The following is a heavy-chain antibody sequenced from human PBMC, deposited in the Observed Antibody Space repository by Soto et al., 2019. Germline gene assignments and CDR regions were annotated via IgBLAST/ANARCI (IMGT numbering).Heavy chain of an antibody. V-gene: IGHV5-51*01. J-gene: IGHJ6*02. Sequence: GESLKISCKGSGYSFTSYWIGWVRQMPGKGLEWMGIIYPGDSDTRYSPSFQGQVTISADKSISTAYLQWSSLKASDTAMYYCARHGEWELLLRYYSMDVWGQGTTVTVSS. CDR1: GYSFTSYW. CDR2: IYPGDSDT. D-gene: IGHD1-26*01. CDR3: ARHGEWELLLRYYSMDV.